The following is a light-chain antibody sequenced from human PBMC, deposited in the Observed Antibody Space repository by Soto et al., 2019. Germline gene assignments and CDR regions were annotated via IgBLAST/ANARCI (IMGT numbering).Light chain of an antibody. CDR1: SSDVGRFEY. CDR2: DIT. Sequence: QSALTQPRSVSGSPGQSVTISCTGTSSDVGRFEYVSWYQQHPGEAPKVVFYDITKRPSGVPDRFSGSKSGNTASLTISGLQAEDEAAYYCFSYAGNYSYVFGTGTKVTVL. J-gene: IGLJ1*01. CDR3: FSYAGNYSYV. V-gene: IGLV2-11*01.